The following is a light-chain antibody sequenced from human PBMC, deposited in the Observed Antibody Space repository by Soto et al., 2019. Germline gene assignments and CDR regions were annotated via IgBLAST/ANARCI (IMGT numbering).Light chain of an antibody. CDR2: DAS. CDR1: QSISNS. V-gene: IGKV1-5*01. CDR3: QQYERLAT. J-gene: IGKJ1*01. Sequence: DIQMTQSPPTRSASVGDRVTMTCRASQSISNSLAWYQQKPGTAPKLLIYDASSLESGVPSRFSGDGSGTEFTLTISSLQADDFATYYCQQYERLATVGQGTKVDIK.